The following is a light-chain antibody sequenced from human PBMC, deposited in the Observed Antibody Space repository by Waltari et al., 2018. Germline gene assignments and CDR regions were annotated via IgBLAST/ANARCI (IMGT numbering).Light chain of an antibody. J-gene: IGKJ4*01. V-gene: IGKV3-11*01. CDR1: QSVSSY. CDR2: DAS. Sequence: EIVLTQYQATLSLSPGERATLSCRASQSVSSYLAWYQQKPGQAPRLLIYDASNRATGIPARFSGSGSGTDFTLTISSLEPEDFAVYYCQQRSNWPALTFGGGTKVEIK. CDR3: QQRSNWPALT.